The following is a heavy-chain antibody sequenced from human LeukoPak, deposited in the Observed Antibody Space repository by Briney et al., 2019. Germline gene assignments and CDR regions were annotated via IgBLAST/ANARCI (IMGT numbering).Heavy chain of an antibody. Sequence: ASVKVSCKASGYTFTSYAMNWVRQAPGQGLEWMGWINANTGNPTYAQGFTGRFVFSLDTSVSTAYLQISSLKAEDTAVYYCARDLGSSWYFTHYMDVWGQGTTVTVSS. D-gene: IGHD6-13*01. CDR1: GYTFTSYA. V-gene: IGHV7-4-1*02. CDR2: INANTGNP. CDR3: ARDLGSSWYFTHYMDV. J-gene: IGHJ6*03.